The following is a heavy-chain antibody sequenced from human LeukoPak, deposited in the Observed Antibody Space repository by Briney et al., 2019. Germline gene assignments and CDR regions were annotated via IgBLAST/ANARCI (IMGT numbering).Heavy chain of an antibody. V-gene: IGHV4-34*01. J-gene: IGHJ5*02. CDR1: GGSFSGYY. CDR3: AREVVTHGGEFDP. D-gene: IGHD2-15*01. CDR2: INHSGST. Sequence: PSETLSLTCAVYGGSFSGYYWSWIRQPPGKGLEWIGEINHSGSTNYNPSLKSRVTISVDTSKNRFSLKLSSVTAADTAVYYCAREVVTHGGEFDPWGQGTLVTVSS.